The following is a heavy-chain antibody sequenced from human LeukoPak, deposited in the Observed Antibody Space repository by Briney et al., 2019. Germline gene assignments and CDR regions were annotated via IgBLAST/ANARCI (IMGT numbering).Heavy chain of an antibody. D-gene: IGHD2-21*02. CDR1: GYTFNGYY. Sequence: ASVKVSCKASGYTFNGYYMHWVRQAPGQGLEWMGWISPNSGDTHYTQKFQSRVTMTRDTSTTTAYMEMSRLRSDDTAVYYCARDQRVTEGYFDYWGQGSLVTVSS. J-gene: IGHJ4*02. CDR2: ISPNSGDT. V-gene: IGHV1-2*02. CDR3: ARDQRVTEGYFDY.